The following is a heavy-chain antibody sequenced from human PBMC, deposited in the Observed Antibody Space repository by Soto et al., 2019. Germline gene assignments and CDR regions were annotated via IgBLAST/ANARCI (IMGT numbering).Heavy chain of an antibody. CDR1: RFTFSSYA. CDR3: ARCYGCTSWGYYGMDV. D-gene: IGHD2-2*01. CDR2: IWYDGSNE. J-gene: IGHJ6*02. Sequence: GGSLRLSCAASRFTFSSYAMHWVRQAPGKGLEWVAIIWYDGSNEYYADSVKGRFTISRDNSKNTLYLQMNGLRAEDTAVYYCARCYGCTSWGYYGMDVWGQGTTVPVSS. V-gene: IGHV3-33*01.